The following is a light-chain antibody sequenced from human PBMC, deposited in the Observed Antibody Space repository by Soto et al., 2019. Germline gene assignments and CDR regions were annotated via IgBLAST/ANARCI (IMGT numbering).Light chain of an antibody. J-gene: IGLJ2*01. CDR2: EGN. Sequence: QSALTQPASVSGSPGQSITISCTGTSSDVGSYNLVSWYQQHPGKAPKLMIYEGNKRPSGVSNRFSGSKSDNTASLTISGLQAEDEADYYCCSYAGGSTYVVFGGGTKLTVL. V-gene: IGLV2-23*01. CDR3: CSYAGGSTYVV. CDR1: SSDVGSYNL.